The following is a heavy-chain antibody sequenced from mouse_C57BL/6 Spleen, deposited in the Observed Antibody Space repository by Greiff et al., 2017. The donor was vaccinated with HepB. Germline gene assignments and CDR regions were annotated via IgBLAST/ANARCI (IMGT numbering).Heavy chain of an antibody. CDR1: GYSFTGYY. D-gene: IGHD1-1*02. CDR2: INPSTGGT. CDR3: ARDYYYDAMDY. Sequence: EVQLQQSGPELVKPGASVKISCKASGYSFTGYYMNWVKQSPEKSLEWIGEINPSTGGTTYNQKFKAKATLTVDKSSSTAYMQLKSLTSEDSAVYYCARDYYYDAMDYWGQGTSVTVSS. V-gene: IGHV1-42*01. J-gene: IGHJ4*01.